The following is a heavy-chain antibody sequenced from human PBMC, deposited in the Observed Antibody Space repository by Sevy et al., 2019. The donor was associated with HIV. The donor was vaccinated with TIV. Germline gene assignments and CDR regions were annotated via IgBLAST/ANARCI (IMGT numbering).Heavy chain of an antibody. D-gene: IGHD4-17*01. CDR3: ARDLPPSATTVAHFDC. J-gene: IGHJ4*02. V-gene: IGHV3-48*03. CDR1: GFSFSSYE. CDR2: ISNSCTTI. Sequence: GGSLRLSCAASGFSFSSYEMNWVRQAPGKGLEWVSYISNSCTTISYSDSVRGRFTISRDNARNLLYLQMNSLRAEDTAVYYCARDLPPSATTVAHFDCWGQRTLVTVSS.